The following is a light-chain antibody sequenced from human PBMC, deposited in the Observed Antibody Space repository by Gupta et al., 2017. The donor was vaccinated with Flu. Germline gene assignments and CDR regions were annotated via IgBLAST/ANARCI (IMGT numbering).Light chain of an antibody. CDR1: SGINVGTYR. Sequence: QAVLTQPSSRSASSGASASLTCTLRSGINVGTYRIYWYQQKPGSPPQYLLRYKSDSDKQQGSGVPSRFSGSKDASVNAGIFLLSGLQSEDEADYYCMIWHSSACVFGGGTKLTV. J-gene: IGLJ3*02. CDR3: MIWHSSACV. V-gene: IGLV5-45*02. CDR2: YKSDSDK.